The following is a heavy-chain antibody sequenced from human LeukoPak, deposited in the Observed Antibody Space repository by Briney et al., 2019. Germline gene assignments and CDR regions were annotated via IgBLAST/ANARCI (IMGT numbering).Heavy chain of an antibody. D-gene: IGHD4-17*01. CDR3: ARVADYGDHDPDAFDI. CDR2: FDPEDGET. J-gene: IGHJ3*02. V-gene: IGHV1-24*01. CDR1: GYTLTELS. Sequence: RASVKVSCKVSGYTLTELSMHWVRQAPGKGLEWMGGFDPEDGETIYAQKFQGRVTMTRDTSTSTVYMELSSLRSEDTAVYYCARVADYGDHDPDAFDIWGQGTMVTVSS.